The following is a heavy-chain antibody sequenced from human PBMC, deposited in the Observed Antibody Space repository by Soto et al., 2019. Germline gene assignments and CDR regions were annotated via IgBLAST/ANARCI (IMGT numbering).Heavy chain of an antibody. CDR1: GGSFSGYY. D-gene: IGHD6-19*01. V-gene: IGHV4-34*01. Sequence: SETLSLTCAVYGGSFSGYYWSWIRQPPGKGLEWIGEINHSGSTNYNPSLKSRVTISVDTSKNQFSLKLSSVTAADTAVYYCASSRQQWLAAHYFDYWGQGTLVTVSS. CDR2: INHSGST. CDR3: ASSRQQWLAAHYFDY. J-gene: IGHJ4*02.